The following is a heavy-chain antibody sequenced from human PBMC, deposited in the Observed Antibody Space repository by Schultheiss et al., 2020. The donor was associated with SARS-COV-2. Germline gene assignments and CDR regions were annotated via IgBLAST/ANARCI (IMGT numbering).Heavy chain of an antibody. V-gene: IGHV4-59*12. D-gene: IGHD6-19*01. CDR2: IYHSGST. CDR1: GGSISSYY. Sequence: SETLSLTCTVSGGSISSYYWSWIRQPPGKGLEWIGSIYHSGSTYYNPSLKSRVTISVDTSKNQFSLKLSSVTAADTAVYYCARGKLTSSGWYLGEDYWGQGTLVTVSS. CDR3: ARGKLTSSGWYLGEDY. J-gene: IGHJ4*02.